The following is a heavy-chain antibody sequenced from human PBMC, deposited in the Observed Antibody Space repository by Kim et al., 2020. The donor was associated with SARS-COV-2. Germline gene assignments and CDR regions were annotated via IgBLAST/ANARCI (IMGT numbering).Heavy chain of an antibody. CDR1: GYTFTSYY. CDR2: INPSGGST. CDR3: ARDVTMIVLPVGWGLDY. Sequence: ASVKVSCKASGYTFTSYYMHWVRQAPGQGLEWMGIINPSGGSTSYAQKFQGRVTMTRDTSTSTVYMELSSLRSEDTAVYYCARDVTMIVLPVGWGLDYWGQGTLVTVSS. J-gene: IGHJ4*02. V-gene: IGHV1-46*01. D-gene: IGHD3-22*01.